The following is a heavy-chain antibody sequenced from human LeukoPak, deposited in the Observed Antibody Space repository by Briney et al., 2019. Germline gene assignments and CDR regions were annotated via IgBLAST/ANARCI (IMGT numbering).Heavy chain of an antibody. Sequence: GGSLRLSCAASGFTFSSYAMSWVRQAPGKGLEWVSGIRGSGGITYYADSVKGRFTISRDNFKNTLYLQMNSLRAEDTAVYYCAKTRIVCTSVSCPGGGFDYWGHGTLVTVSS. D-gene: IGHD2-2*01. CDR3: AKTRIVCTSVSCPGGGFDY. CDR1: GFTFSSYA. J-gene: IGHJ4*01. V-gene: IGHV3-23*01. CDR2: IRGSGGIT.